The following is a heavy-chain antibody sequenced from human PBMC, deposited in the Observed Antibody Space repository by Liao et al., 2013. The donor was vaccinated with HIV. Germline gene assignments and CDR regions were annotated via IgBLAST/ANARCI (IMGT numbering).Heavy chain of an antibody. CDR2: INHSGST. D-gene: IGHD6-19*01. CDR1: GGSFSGYY. J-gene: IGHJ4*02. CDR3: ARGEQWLVSDY. Sequence: QVQLQQWGAGLLKPSETLSLTCAVYGGSFSGYYWSWIRQPPGKGLEWIGEINHSGSTNYNPSLKSRVTISVDTSKNQFSLKLSSVTAADTAVYYCARGEQWLVSDYWGQGTLVTVSS. V-gene: IGHV4-34*01.